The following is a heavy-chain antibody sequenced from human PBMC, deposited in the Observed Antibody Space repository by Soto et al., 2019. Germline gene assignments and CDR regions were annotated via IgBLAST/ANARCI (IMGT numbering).Heavy chain of an antibody. D-gene: IGHD4-17*01. CDR2: INSKTDGGTT. V-gene: IGHV3-15*01. Sequence: GGSLRLSCAASGFTFSNAWMSWVRQAPGKGLEWVCRINSKTDGGTTDYAAPVKGRFTISRDDSKNTLYLQMNSLKTEDTDVYYCTPDYGGGEYWDYGMDLWGQGTTVPVSS. CDR1: GFTFSNAW. CDR3: TPDYGGGEYWDYGMDL. J-gene: IGHJ6*02.